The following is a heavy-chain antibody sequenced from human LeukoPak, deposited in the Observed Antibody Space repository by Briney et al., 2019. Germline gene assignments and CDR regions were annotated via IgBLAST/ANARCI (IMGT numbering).Heavy chain of an antibody. CDR1: GYNFTDDY. J-gene: IGHJ4*02. CDR2: VDPEDGET. D-gene: IGHD3-3*01. Sequence: GASVKVSCKASGYNFTDDYIHWVQQAPGKGLEWMGRVDPEDGETLYAKKFQGRVTITADTSADTAYMELPSLTFGDTAVFYCARETFRLFEWVLESWGQGTLVTVSS. V-gene: IGHV1-69-2*01. CDR3: ARETFRLFEWVLES.